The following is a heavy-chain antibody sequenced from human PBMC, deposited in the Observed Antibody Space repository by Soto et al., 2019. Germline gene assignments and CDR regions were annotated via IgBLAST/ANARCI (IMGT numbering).Heavy chain of an antibody. V-gene: IGHV3-23*01. CDR2: ISGSGGGT. CDR3: EKGSYSYVAWFAP. D-gene: IGHD3-10*02. Sequence: GGSLRLSCAASGFTFSSYAMSWVRQAPGKGLEWVSAISGSGGGTSYADSVKGRFTISRDNSKNTVYLQMNSLRAEDTAVYYREKGSYSYVAWFAPGGQGPLVPVSS. J-gene: IGHJ5*02. CDR1: GFTFSSYA.